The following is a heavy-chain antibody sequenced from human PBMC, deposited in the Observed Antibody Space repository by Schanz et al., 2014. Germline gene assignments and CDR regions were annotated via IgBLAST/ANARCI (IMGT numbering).Heavy chain of an antibody. CDR3: ASSGAGYSSSWDFDY. J-gene: IGHJ4*02. V-gene: IGHV1-69*02. CDR1: GGTFSSSS. Sequence: QVQLVQSEAEVKKPGSSVKVSCKASGGTFSSSSISWVRQAPGQGLEWMGKIIPVLNIATYAQKFQGRVSITADTSTNTAYMELSSLRSEDTAVYYCASSGAGYSSSWDFDYWGQGTLVTVSS. D-gene: IGHD6-13*01. CDR2: IIPVLNIA.